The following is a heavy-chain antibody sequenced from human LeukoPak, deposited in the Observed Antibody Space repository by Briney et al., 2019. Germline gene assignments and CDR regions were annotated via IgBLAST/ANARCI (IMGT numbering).Heavy chain of an antibody. D-gene: IGHD1-26*01. V-gene: IGHV3-74*01. CDR2: INTDGSST. CDR3: AREKRGSPVFNSGSYQGSPNFDY. CDR1: GFTFSSYW. J-gene: IGHJ4*02. Sequence: PGGSLRLSCAASGFTFSSYWMHWVRQAPGKGLVWVSLINTDGSSTNYADSVRGRFTISRDNAKNTLHLQMNSLRAEDTAVYYCAREKRGSPVFNSGSYQGSPNFDYWGQGTLVTVSS.